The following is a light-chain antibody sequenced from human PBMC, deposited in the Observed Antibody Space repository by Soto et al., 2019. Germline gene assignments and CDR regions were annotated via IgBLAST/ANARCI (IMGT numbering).Light chain of an antibody. Sequence: EIVLTQSPGTLSLSPGERATLSCRASQSISSSYLAWYQRRPGQAPRLLIYAASSRATGIPDRFSGGGSATDFTLTVSRLEPEDFAVYYCQQYGSSPRTFGQGTKLEIK. CDR3: QQYGSSPRT. CDR1: QSISSSY. V-gene: IGKV3-20*01. J-gene: IGKJ2*01. CDR2: AAS.